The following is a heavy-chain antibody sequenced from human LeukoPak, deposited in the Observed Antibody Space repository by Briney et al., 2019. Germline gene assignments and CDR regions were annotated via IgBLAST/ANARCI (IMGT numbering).Heavy chain of an antibody. CDR1: GFTFSSYG. Sequence: GGSLRLSCAASGFTFSSYGMHWVRQAPGKGLEWVAVIWYDGSNKYYADSVKGRFTISRDNSKNTLYLQMNSLRAEDTAVYYCAKGLYPLYPSAFDYWGQGTLVTVSS. CDR2: IWYDGSNK. D-gene: IGHD3-3*01. J-gene: IGHJ4*02. V-gene: IGHV3-33*06. CDR3: AKGLYPLYPSAFDY.